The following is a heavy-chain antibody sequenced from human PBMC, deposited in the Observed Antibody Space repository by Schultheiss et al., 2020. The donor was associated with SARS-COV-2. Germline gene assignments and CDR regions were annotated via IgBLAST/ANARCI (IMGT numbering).Heavy chain of an antibody. CDR3: ARGSGTGGYDAFDI. D-gene: IGHD1-1*01. J-gene: IGHJ3*02. CDR1: GGSISSYY. Sequence: SETLSLTCTVSGGSISSYYWSWIRQPPGKGLEWIGEINHSGSTNYNPSLKSRVTISVDTSKNQFSLKLSSVTAADTAVYYCARGSGTGGYDAFDIWGQGTMVTVSS. CDR2: INHSGST. V-gene: IGHV4-34*01.